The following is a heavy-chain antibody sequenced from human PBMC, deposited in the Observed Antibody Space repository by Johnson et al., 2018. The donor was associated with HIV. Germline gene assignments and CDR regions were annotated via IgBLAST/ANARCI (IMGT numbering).Heavy chain of an antibody. CDR2: ISYDGSNT. J-gene: IGHJ3*02. Sequence: QVQLVESGGGVVQPGRSLRLSCAASGFTFSSYAMHWVRQAPGKGLEWVAVISYDGSNTYYADSVKGRFSISRDNSKNTLYLHMRSLRAGDTAVYYGGKARSSGSGAFAMWGEGTMVTVSS. D-gene: IGHD3-10*01. V-gene: IGHV3-30-3*01. CDR1: GFTFSSYA. CDR3: GKARSSGSGAFAM.